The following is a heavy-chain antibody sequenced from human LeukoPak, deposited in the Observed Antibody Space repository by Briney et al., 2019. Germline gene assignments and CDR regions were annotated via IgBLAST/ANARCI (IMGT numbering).Heavy chain of an antibody. CDR2: IYYSGST. J-gene: IGHJ5*02. D-gene: IGHD6-6*01. V-gene: IGHV4-39*01. Sequence: SETLSLTCAVYGGSFSGYYWGWLRQPPGKGLEWIGSIYYSGSTYYNPSLKSRVTISINTSKNQFSLKLSSVTAADTAVYYCARPWQLSWFDPWGQGTLVTVSS. CDR3: ARPWQLSWFDP. CDR1: GGSFSGYY.